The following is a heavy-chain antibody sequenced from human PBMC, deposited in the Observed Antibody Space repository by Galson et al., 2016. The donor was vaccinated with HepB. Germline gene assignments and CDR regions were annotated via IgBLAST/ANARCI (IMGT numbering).Heavy chain of an antibody. Sequence: SVKVSCKASGGSFSGYVIDWVRQAPGQGLEWMGRVIPISGTTDYAQNFQGRVTITADESTSTAYMELSSLRHDDTAVYFCAREGVGSTFVYWGQGTLVTVSS. CDR1: GGSFSGYV. CDR3: AREGVGSTFVY. CDR2: VIPISGTT. J-gene: IGHJ4*02. D-gene: IGHD2-8*01. V-gene: IGHV1-69*13.